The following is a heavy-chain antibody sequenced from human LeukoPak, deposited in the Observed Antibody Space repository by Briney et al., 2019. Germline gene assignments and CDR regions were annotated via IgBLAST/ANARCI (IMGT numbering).Heavy chain of an antibody. J-gene: IGHJ6*02. D-gene: IGHD5-24*01. Sequence: PGGSLRLSCAASGFTFSSYAMHWVRQAPGKGLEWVAVISYDGSNKYYADSVKGRFTISRDNSKNTLYLQMNSLRAEDTAVYYCARDKTPRDGYWSYWDYYYGMDVWGQGTTVTVSS. V-gene: IGHV3-30-3*01. CDR1: GFTFSSYA. CDR2: ISYDGSNK. CDR3: ARDKTPRDGYWSYWDYYYGMDV.